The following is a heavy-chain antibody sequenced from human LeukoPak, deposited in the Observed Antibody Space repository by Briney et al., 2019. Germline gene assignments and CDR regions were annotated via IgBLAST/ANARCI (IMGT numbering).Heavy chain of an antibody. D-gene: IGHD1-26*01. Sequence: SETLSLTCAVYGGSFSGYYWSWIRQPPGKGLEWIGEINHSGSTNYNPSLKSRVTISVDTSKNRFSLKLSSVTAADTAVYYCARGLTPTIVGATLPPTSRWFDPWGQGTLVTVSS. CDR1: GGSFSGYY. CDR2: INHSGST. CDR3: ARGLTPTIVGATLPPTSRWFDP. J-gene: IGHJ5*02. V-gene: IGHV4-34*01.